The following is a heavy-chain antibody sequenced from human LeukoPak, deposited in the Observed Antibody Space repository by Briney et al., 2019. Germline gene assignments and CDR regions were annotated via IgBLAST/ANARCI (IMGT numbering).Heavy chain of an antibody. CDR3: ARRSDSYGYTPFDY. CDR2: INHSGST. D-gene: IGHD5-18*01. J-gene: IGHJ4*02. Sequence: PSETLSLTCAVYGGSFSGYYWSWIRQPPGKGLEWIGEINHSGSTNYNPSLKSRVTISVDTSKNQFSLKLSSVTAADTAVYYCARRSDSYGYTPFDYWGQGTLVTVSS. V-gene: IGHV4-34*01. CDR1: GGSFSGYY.